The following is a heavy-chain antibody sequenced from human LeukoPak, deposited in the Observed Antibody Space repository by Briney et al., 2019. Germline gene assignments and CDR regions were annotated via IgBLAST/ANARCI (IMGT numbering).Heavy chain of an antibody. D-gene: IGHD2-15*01. CDR3: ARHRDCSGGSCYKWFDP. J-gene: IGHJ5*02. CDR1: GGSISSSSYY. V-gene: IGHV4-39*01. CDR2: IYYSGTT. Sequence: SETLSLTCTVSGGSISSSSYYWGWIRHPPGKGLEWIGSIYYSGTTYYKPSLKSRVTISVDTSKNQFSLRLSSVTAADTAVYYCARHRDCSGGSCYKWFDPWGQGTLVTVSS.